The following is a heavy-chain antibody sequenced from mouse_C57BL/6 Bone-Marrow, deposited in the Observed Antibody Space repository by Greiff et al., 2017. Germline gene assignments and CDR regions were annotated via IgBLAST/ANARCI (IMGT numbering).Heavy chain of an antibody. D-gene: IGHD1-1*01. CDR2: IDPSESYT. J-gene: IGHJ2*01. Sequence: QVQLQQPGAELVMPGASVKLSCKASGYTFTSYWMHWVKQRPGQGLEWIGEIDPSESYTNYNQKFKGKSTLTVDKSSSTAYMQLSSLTSEDYAVYYCARWGVTMVVSSFDYWGQGTTLTVSS. V-gene: IGHV1-69*01. CDR3: ARWGVTMVVSSFDY. CDR1: GYTFTSYW.